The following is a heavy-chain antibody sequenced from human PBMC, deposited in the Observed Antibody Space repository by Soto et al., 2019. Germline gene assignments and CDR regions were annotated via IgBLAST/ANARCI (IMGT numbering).Heavy chain of an antibody. CDR1: GFTFSSYG. V-gene: IGHV3-33*01. Sequence: QVQLVESGGGVVQPGRSLRLSCAASGFTFSSYGMHWVRQAPGKGLEWVAVIWYDGSNKYYADSVKGRFTISRDNSKNTLYLQINRLRAQDTAVYYCARDWRCSSTSCYTFYYYYGMDVWGQGTTVTVSS. J-gene: IGHJ6*02. D-gene: IGHD2-2*02. CDR2: IWYDGSNK. CDR3: ARDWRCSSTSCYTFYYYYGMDV.